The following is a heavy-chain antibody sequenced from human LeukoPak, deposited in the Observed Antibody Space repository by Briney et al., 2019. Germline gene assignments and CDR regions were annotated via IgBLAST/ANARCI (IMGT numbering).Heavy chain of an antibody. D-gene: IGHD3-10*01. CDR1: GFTFDDYA. CDR2: ISWNSGYI. CDR3: AKGSYGSGSYVDY. J-gene: IGHJ4*02. Sequence: QPGGSLRLSCAASGFTFDDYAMHWVRQAPGKGLEWVSGISWNSGYIGYEDSVKGRFTISRDNARNSLYLQMNSLRAEDTALYYCAKGSYGSGSYVDYWGQGTLITVSS. V-gene: IGHV3-9*01.